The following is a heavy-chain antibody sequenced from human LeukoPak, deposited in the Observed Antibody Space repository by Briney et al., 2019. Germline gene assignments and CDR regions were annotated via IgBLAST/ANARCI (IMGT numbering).Heavy chain of an antibody. CDR2: IYYSGST. CDR1: GGSIKNNY. D-gene: IGHD3-10*01. CDR3: ARATRVVRGTNWFDP. J-gene: IGHJ5*02. V-gene: IGHV4-59*01. Sequence: PSETLSLTCTVSGGSIKNNYWSWIRQPPGKGLEWIGDIYYSGSTNYNPSLKSRVTISVDTSKNQFSLNLSSVTAADTAVYYCARATRVVRGTNWFDPWGQGTLVTVSS.